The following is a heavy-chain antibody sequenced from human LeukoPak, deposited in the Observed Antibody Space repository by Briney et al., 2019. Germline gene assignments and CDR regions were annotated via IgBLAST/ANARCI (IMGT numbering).Heavy chain of an antibody. V-gene: IGHV4-39*07. CDR2: IYTSGST. Sequence: SETLSLTCTVPGDSISSSSYYWGWIRQPPGKGLEWIGRIYTSGSTNYNPSLKSRVTMSVDTSKNQFSLKLSSVTAADTAVYYCARAGYGGNPGYFDYWGQGTLVTVSS. CDR1: GDSISSSSYY. D-gene: IGHD4-23*01. J-gene: IGHJ4*02. CDR3: ARAGYGGNPGYFDY.